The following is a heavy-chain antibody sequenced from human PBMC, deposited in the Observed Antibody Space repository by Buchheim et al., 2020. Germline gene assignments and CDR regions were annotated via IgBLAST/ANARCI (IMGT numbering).Heavy chain of an antibody. J-gene: IGHJ4*02. D-gene: IGHD6-13*01. Sequence: EVQLVESGGGLVQPGGSLRLSCAASGFTFSGSWMHWVRQAPGKGLVWVSRINTDGSATTYADSVKGRFTISRDNAKKTLYLQMNSLRAEDTAVYYCVRPVYSNSRCGNWGQGTL. CDR2: INTDGSAT. CDR3: VRPVYSNSRCGN. V-gene: IGHV3-74*01. CDR1: GFTFSGSW.